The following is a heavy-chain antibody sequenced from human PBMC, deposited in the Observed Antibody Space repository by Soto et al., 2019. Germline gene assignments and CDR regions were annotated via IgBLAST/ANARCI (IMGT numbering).Heavy chain of an antibody. CDR3: GRELRYFDWSTYYYMDV. Sequence: SETLSLTCTVSGGSISSYYWSWIRQPPGKGLEWIGYIYYSGSTNYNPSLKSRVTISVDTSKNQFSPKLSSVTAADTAVYYCGRELRYFDWSTYYYMDVWGKGTTVTVSS. CDR1: GGSISSYY. V-gene: IGHV4-59*01. CDR2: IYYSGST. D-gene: IGHD3-9*01. J-gene: IGHJ6*03.